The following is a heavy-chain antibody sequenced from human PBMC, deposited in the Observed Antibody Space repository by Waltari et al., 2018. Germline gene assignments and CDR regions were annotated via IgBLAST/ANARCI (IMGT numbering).Heavy chain of an antibody. D-gene: IGHD3-10*01. V-gene: IGHV3-33*03. CDR1: GCSLSHYG. CDR2: TWSDGSVE. Sequence: QVQLVESGGGVVQPGKSLRLSCVASGCSLSHYGMHWVRQTPGRGLEWVGLTWSDGSVEYYADSVRGRFTVSRDNSKNILYLDMDSLRVDDTATYYCAKDAFGNTYLDYWGQGTLVTVSS. CDR3: AKDAFGNTYLDY. J-gene: IGHJ4*02.